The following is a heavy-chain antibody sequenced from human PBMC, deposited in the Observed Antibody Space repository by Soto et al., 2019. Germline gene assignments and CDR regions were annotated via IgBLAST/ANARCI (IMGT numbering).Heavy chain of an antibody. CDR1: GYTFTSYD. J-gene: IGHJ4*02. CDR2: INPSGGST. CDR3: ARVAYSSGWYEY. Sequence: ASVKVSCKASGYTFTSYDINWVRQATGQGLEWMGRINPSGGSTSYAQKFQGRVTMTRDTSTSTVYMELSSLRSEDTAVYYCARVAYSSGWYEYWGQGTLVTVSS. V-gene: IGHV1-46*01. D-gene: IGHD6-19*01.